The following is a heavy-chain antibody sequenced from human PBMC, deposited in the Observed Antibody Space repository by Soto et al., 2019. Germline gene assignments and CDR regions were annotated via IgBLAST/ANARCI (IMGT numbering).Heavy chain of an antibody. CDR3: ARVDKWLDPRRGNFDN. D-gene: IGHD6-19*01. J-gene: IGHJ4*02. V-gene: IGHV1-2*02. CDR2: INPNTGDT. Sequence: QVQLVQSGAEVKQPGASVKVSCKASGYTFTTYYLHWVRQAPGQGLEWMGSINPNTGDTNYAQKFQGRVTMTRDTSITTAYMELSRLTSDDTAVYYCARVDKWLDPRRGNFDNWGQGTLVTVSS. CDR1: GYTFTTYY.